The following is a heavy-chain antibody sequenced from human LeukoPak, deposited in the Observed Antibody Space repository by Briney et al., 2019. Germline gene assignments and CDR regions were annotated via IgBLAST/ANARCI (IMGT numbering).Heavy chain of an antibody. CDR2: IYYSGST. D-gene: IGHD6-19*01. CDR1: GGSISSSSYY. Sequence: SETLSLTCTVSGGSISSSSYYWGWIRQPPGKGLEWIGSIYYSGSTYYNPSLKSRVTISADTSKNQFSLKLSSVTAADTAVYYCARLKRYSSGRGIDYWGQGTLVTVSS. J-gene: IGHJ4*02. CDR3: ARLKRYSSGRGIDY. V-gene: IGHV4-39*01.